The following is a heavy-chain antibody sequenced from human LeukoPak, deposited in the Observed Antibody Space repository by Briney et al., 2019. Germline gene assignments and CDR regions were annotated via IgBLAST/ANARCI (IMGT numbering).Heavy chain of an antibody. J-gene: IGHJ4*02. Sequence: KASEALSLTCTVSGGSISSSSYYWGWIRQPPGKGLEWIGNIYYSGSTYYNPSLKSRVTIAVDTSKNQFSLKLSSVTAADTAVYYCARGGGYSSSWYPYWGQGTLVTVSS. CDR3: ARGGGYSSSWYPY. CDR1: GGSISSSSYY. V-gene: IGHV4-39*07. D-gene: IGHD6-13*01. CDR2: IYYSGST.